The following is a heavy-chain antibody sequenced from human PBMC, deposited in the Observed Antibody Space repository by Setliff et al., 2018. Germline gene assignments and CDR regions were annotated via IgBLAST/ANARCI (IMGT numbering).Heavy chain of an antibody. V-gene: IGHV4-61*09. CDR2: IYTSGST. Sequence: PSETLSLTCSVSGGSISSGSDYWTWIRQPAGKGLEWIGHIYTSGSTNYNPSLKGRVTISVDTSKNQFSLKLSSVTAADTAVYYCARAISGWYSAHYYYMDVWGKGTTVTVSS. J-gene: IGHJ6*03. CDR1: GGSISSGSDY. D-gene: IGHD6-19*01. CDR3: ARAISGWYSAHYYYMDV.